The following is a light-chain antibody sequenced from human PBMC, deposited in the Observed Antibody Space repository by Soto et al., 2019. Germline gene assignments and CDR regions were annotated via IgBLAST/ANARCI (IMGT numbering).Light chain of an antibody. Sequence: QSALTQPPSASGSAGQSVTISCTGTSSDVGDYNYVSWYQQHPGKAPKLMIYEVSKRPSGVPDRFSGSKSGNTASLTVSGLQAEDEADYYCTSYAGSILFGGGTKGPS. CDR2: EVS. CDR3: TSYAGSIL. J-gene: IGLJ2*01. V-gene: IGLV2-8*01. CDR1: SSDVGDYNY.